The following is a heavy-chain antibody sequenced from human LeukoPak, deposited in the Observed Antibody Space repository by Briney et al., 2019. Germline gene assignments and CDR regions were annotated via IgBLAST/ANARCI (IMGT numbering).Heavy chain of an antibody. V-gene: IGHV3-21*04. CDR2: ISSSSSYI. CDR3: ARVGDRGREDFDY. Sequence: PGGSLRLSCAASGFTFITYSMNWVRQAPGKGLEWVSSISSSSSYIYYADSVRGRFTISRDNPKNSLYLQMNSLRAEDTAVYYCARVGDRGREDFDYWGQGTLVTVSS. J-gene: IGHJ4*02. D-gene: IGHD2-21*01. CDR1: GFTFITYS.